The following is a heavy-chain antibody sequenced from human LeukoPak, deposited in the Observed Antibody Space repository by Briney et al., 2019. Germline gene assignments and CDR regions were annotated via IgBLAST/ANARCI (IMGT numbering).Heavy chain of an antibody. CDR2: IRHDGSNK. V-gene: IGHV3-30*02. CDR3: AKDFEKATNSGRYFDN. Sequence: GGSLRLSCAASGFTFSSYGMHWVRQAPGKGLEWVAFIRHDGSNKYYADSVKGRFTISRDSSKNTLYLQMNSLRPEDTALYYCAKDFEKATNSGRYFDNWGQGTLVTVSS. CDR1: GFTFSSYG. D-gene: IGHD5-24*01. J-gene: IGHJ4*02.